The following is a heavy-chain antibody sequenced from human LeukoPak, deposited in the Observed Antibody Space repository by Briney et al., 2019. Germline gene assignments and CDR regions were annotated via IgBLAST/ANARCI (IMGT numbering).Heavy chain of an antibody. J-gene: IGHJ4*02. CDR3: ARTYCIGSSCPGVFEY. V-gene: IGHV3-23*01. CDR2: ISDSGGRA. Sequence: GGSLRLSCAASGFPFSSYAMSWVRQAPGKGLEWVSVISDSGGRAYSAASVKGRFTISRDNSKDTLYLQMNSLRAEDTAVYYCARTYCIGSSCPGVFEYWGQGTLVTVSS. CDR1: GFPFSSYA. D-gene: IGHD2-15*01.